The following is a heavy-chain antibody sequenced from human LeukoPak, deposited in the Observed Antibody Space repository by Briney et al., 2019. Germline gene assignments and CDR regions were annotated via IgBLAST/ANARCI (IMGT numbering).Heavy chain of an antibody. J-gene: IGHJ4*02. CDR3: AKDGSGWYVY. V-gene: IGHV3-66*01. D-gene: IGHD6-19*01. Sequence: GGSLSLSCSASGFTGSNNYMIWVRQASGKGLEGVSVIYSDGTTYYADSVKGRLNISRDNSKNTLYLQMNSLRAEDSAVYYCAKDGSGWYVYWGQGTLVTVS. CDR1: GFTGSNNY. CDR2: IYSDGTT.